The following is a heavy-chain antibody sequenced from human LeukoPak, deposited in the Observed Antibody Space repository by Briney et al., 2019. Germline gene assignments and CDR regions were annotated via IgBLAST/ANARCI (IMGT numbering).Heavy chain of an antibody. J-gene: IGHJ4*02. CDR2: IDHSGYT. V-gene: IGHV4-59*01. CDR3: ARGVVIAPQTFDY. CDR1: GGSISSYY. D-gene: IGHD2-21*01. Sequence: SETLSLTCTVSGGSISSYYWSWIRQPPGKGLQWIGYIDHSGYTNYNRSLKSRVTISVDTSKNQFSLKLSSVTAADTAVYYCARGVVIAPQTFDYWGQGTLVTVSS.